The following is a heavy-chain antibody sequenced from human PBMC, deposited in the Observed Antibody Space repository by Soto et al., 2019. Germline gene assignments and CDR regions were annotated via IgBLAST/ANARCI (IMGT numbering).Heavy chain of an antibody. CDR3: ARGDWQQLVDYYYYGMDV. J-gene: IGHJ6*02. CDR1: GGSISSSNW. D-gene: IGHD6-13*01. Sequence: TLSLTCAVSGGSISSSNWWSWVRQPPGKGLEWIGEIYHSGSTNYNPSLKSRVTISVDKSKNQFSLKLSSVTAADTAVYYCARGDWQQLVDYYYYGMDVWGQGTTVTVSS. V-gene: IGHV4-4*02. CDR2: IYHSGST.